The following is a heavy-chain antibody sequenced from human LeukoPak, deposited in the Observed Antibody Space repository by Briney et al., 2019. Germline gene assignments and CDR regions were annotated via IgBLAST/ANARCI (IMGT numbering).Heavy chain of an antibody. V-gene: IGHV4-59*01. J-gene: IGHJ4*02. CDR2: IYYSGST. D-gene: IGHD3-3*01. Sequence: SETLSLTCTVSGGSISSYYWSWIRQPPGKGLEWIGYIYYSGSTNYNPSLKSRVTISVDTSKNQFSLKLSSVTAADTAVYYCARVEEDFWSGSFLYFDYWGQGTLVTVSS. CDR1: GGSISSYY. CDR3: ARVEEDFWSGSFLYFDY.